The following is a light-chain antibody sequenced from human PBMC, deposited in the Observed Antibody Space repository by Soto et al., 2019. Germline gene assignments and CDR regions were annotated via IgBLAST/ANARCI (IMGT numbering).Light chain of an antibody. CDR3: QQSYSTLFT. V-gene: IGKV1-39*01. Sequence: DIPMTQSPSSLSASVGDRVTITCRASQTIIRYLNWYQQKPGRAPNLLIYAASSLQSGVPSRFSGRGSGTEFPLTISSLQPEDFATYYCQQSYSTLFTFGPGTKVEIK. CDR1: QTIIRY. J-gene: IGKJ3*01. CDR2: AAS.